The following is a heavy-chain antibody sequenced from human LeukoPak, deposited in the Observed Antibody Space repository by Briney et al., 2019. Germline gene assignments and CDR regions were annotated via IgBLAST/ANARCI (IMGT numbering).Heavy chain of an antibody. V-gene: IGHV3-48*01. Sequence: PGGSLRLSCAASGFTFSSYSMNWVRQAPGKGLEWVSYISSGSSTIYYADSVKGRFTIPRDNAKNSLYLQMNSLRAEDTAVCYCARGYFDWLFDYWGQGTLVTVSS. CDR3: ARGYFDWLFDY. CDR1: GFTFSSYS. J-gene: IGHJ4*02. CDR2: ISSGSSTI. D-gene: IGHD3-9*01.